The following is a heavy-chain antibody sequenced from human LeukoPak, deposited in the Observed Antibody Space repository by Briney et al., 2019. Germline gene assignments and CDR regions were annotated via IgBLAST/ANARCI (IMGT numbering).Heavy chain of an antibody. J-gene: IGHJ6*02. Sequence: PSETLSLTCTVSGGSISSSSYYWGWIRQPPGKGLEWIGSIYYSGSTYYNPSLKSRVTISVDTSKNQFSLKLSSVTAADTAVYYCARGLRLRTISPHYYSMDVWGQGTTVTVSS. CDR2: IYYSGST. V-gene: IGHV4-39*01. CDR3: ARGLRLRTISPHYYSMDV. D-gene: IGHD3-3*01. CDR1: GGSISSSSYY.